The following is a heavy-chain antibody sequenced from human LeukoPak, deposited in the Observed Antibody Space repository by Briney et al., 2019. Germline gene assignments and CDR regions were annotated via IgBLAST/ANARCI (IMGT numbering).Heavy chain of an antibody. CDR2: INHSGST. CDR3: ARVVAVAGTDY. Sequence: SETLSLTCAVYGGSFSGYYWSWIRQPPGKGLEWIGEINHSGSTNYNPSLKSRVTISVDTSKNQFSPKLSSVTAADTAVYYCARVVAVAGTDYWGQGTLVTVSS. CDR1: GGSFSGYY. D-gene: IGHD6-19*01. J-gene: IGHJ4*02. V-gene: IGHV4-34*01.